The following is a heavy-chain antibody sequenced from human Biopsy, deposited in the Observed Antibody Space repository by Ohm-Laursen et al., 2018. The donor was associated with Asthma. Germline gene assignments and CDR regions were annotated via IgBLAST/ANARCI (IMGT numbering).Heavy chain of an antibody. J-gene: IGHJ5*02. CDR2: IYYSGST. CDR3: ARTTYGDDGFDP. CDR1: GGYIDSHDWS. Sequence: SDTLSLTCPVSGGYIDSHDWSWCWIRQHPVTGLEWIGYIYYSGSTYYNPSLKSRVSISLDTSKNQFSLSLTSVTAADTAVYYCARTTYGDDGFDPWGQGTLATVSS. V-gene: IGHV4-31*03. D-gene: IGHD4-17*01.